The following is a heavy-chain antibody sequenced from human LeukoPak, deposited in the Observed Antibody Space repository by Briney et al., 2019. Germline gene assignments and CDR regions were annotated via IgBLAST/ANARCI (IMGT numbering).Heavy chain of an antibody. CDR1: GGSISSSGYY. Sequence: SETLSLTCTVSGGSISSSGYYWGWIRQPPGKGLEWIGSMYYSGSTYYNPSLKSRVTISVDTSKNHFSLKLSSVTAADTAVYYCARDRYYYGSGSYRQSLFDYWGQGTLVTVSS. V-gene: IGHV4-39*07. J-gene: IGHJ4*02. CDR2: MYYSGST. D-gene: IGHD3-10*01. CDR3: ARDRYYYGSGSYRQSLFDY.